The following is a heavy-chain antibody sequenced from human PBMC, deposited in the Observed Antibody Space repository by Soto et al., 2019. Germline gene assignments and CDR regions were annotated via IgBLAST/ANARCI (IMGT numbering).Heavy chain of an antibody. D-gene: IGHD6-6*01. Sequence: EVQLLESGGGLVQPGGSLRLSCAASGFTFSSYAMSWVRQAPGKGLEWVSAMSGSGGSTYYADSVKGRFTIYRDNSKNALYLQTNSLRAGHTAVYYCANGHSSSRTLDYYYYGMDVWGQGTTVTVSS. CDR3: ANGHSSSRTLDYYYYGMDV. V-gene: IGHV3-23*01. J-gene: IGHJ6*02. CDR1: GFTFSSYA. CDR2: MSGSGGST.